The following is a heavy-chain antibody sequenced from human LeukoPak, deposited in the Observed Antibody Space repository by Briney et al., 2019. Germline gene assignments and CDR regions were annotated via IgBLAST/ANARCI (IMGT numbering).Heavy chain of an antibody. CDR2: ISGSGGST. D-gene: IGHD3-3*01. CDR1: GFTFSSYA. Sequence: PGGSLRLSCAASGFTFSSYAMSWVRQAPGKGLEWVSAISGSGGSTYYADSVKGRFTISRDNAKNSLYLQMNSLRAEDTAVYYCARVNTYDFWSGYLHYYYYYYMDVWGKGTTVTVS. V-gene: IGHV3-23*01. J-gene: IGHJ6*03. CDR3: ARVNTYDFWSGYLHYYYYYYMDV.